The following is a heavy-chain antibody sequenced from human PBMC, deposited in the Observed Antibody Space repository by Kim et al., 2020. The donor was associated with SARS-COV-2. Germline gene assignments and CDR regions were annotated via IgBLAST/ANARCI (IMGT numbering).Heavy chain of an antibody. V-gene: IGHV4-34*01. CDR2: INHSGST. D-gene: IGHD6-13*01. Sequence: SETLSLTCAVYGGSFSGYYWSWIRQPPGKGLEWIGEINHSGSTNYNPSLKSRVTISVDTSKNQFSLKLSSVTAADTAVYYCARGPRRIAAAGTDYFDYWGQGTLVTVSS. CDR1: GGSFSGYY. J-gene: IGHJ4*02. CDR3: ARGPRRIAAAGTDYFDY.